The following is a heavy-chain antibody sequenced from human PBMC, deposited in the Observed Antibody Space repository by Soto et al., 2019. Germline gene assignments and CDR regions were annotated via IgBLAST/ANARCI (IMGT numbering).Heavy chain of an antibody. CDR3: ATDRRAGGNYGFDSDF. Sequence: VQLLESGGGLVQPWGSLRLSCAAYGFTFISYGMTWVRQAPGKGLEWVSFSSATGAGTYYADSVKGRFTISRDNSKNTRYLQMTSLRADDTAFYYCATDRRAGGNYGFDSDFWGQGALVIVSS. CDR1: GFTFISYG. J-gene: IGHJ4*02. V-gene: IGHV3-23*01. D-gene: IGHD1-7*01. CDR2: SSATGAGT.